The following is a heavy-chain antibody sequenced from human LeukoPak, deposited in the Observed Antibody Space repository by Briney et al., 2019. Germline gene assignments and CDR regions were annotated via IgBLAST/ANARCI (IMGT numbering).Heavy chain of an antibody. Sequence: PSETLSLTCTVSGVSISSGGYYWSWIRQHPGKGLEWIGCIYYSGSTYYNPSLRSRITISLDTSKNQFSLKLSSVIAADTAVYYCARLRHNGYSYGYVDYWGQGTLVTVSS. CDR2: IYYSGST. D-gene: IGHD5-18*01. V-gene: IGHV4-31*03. CDR1: GVSISSGGYY. CDR3: ARLRHNGYSYGYVDY. J-gene: IGHJ4*02.